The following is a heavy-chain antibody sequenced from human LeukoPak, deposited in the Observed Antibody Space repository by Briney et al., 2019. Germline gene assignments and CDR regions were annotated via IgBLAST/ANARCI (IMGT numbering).Heavy chain of an antibody. D-gene: IGHD6-13*01. J-gene: IGHJ3*01. CDR3: ARGMQLLVRDAFDV. V-gene: IGHV4-38-2*01. CDR1: GFNFNFYN. Sequence: GSLRLSCAASGFNFNFYNMNWIRQPPGKGLEWLGSMSHGGSSDYNPSLKSRVTILLDTSKNHFSLKLTSVTAADTAMYYCARGMQLLVRDAFDVWGLGTMVTVSS. CDR2: MSHGGSS.